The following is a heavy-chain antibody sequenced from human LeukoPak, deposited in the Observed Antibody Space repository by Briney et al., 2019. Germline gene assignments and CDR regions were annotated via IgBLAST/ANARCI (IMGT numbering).Heavy chain of an antibody. V-gene: IGHV4-34*01. J-gene: IGHJ4*02. CDR3: ARGQFQRDY. CDR1: GGSFSGYY. Sequence: NPSETLSLTCAVYGGSFSGYYWSWIRQPPGKGLEWIGEINHSGRTKYNPSLKSRVTMSVDTSKNQFSLNLNSMTAADTAVYYCARGQFQRDYWGQGTLVTVSS. CDR2: INHSGRT.